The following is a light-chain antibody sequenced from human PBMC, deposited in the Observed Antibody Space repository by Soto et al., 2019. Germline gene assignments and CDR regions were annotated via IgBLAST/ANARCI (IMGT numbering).Light chain of an antibody. V-gene: IGKV1-39*01. CDR3: QQSYSTPHT. CDR1: QSISSY. Sequence: DIQMTQSPSSLSASVGDRVTITCRASQSISSYLNWYQQKPGKAPKLLIYAASSLQSVVPSRFSGSVSGTEFTLTISSLQPEDFATYYCQQSYSTPHTFGPGSKVDIE. J-gene: IGKJ3*01. CDR2: AAS.